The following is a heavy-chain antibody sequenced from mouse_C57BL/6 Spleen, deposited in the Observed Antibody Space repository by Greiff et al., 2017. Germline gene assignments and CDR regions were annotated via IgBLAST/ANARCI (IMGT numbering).Heavy chain of an antibody. CDR3: ARSLSPGGYFDG. J-gene: IGHJ1*03. CDR1: GFTFTDYY. Sequence: EVQLVESGGGLVQPGGSLSLSCAASGFTFTDYYMSWVRQPPGQALEWLGFIRNKANGYTTEYSASVKGRFTISRDNSQSILYLQMNALRAEDSATYYCARSLSPGGYFDGWGTGTTVTVSS. V-gene: IGHV7-3*01. CDR2: IRNKANGYTT.